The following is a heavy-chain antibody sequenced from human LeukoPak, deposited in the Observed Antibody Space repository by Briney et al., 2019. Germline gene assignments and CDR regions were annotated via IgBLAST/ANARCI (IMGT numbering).Heavy chain of an antibody. CDR3: ARDIRPRVESFDY. Sequence: ASVKVSCKASGYTFTSYDINWVRQATGQGLEWMGWMNPNSSNTGYAQKFQGRVTMTRDTSINTAYMELSSLRSDDTAVYYCARDIRPRVESFDYWGQGTLVTVSS. J-gene: IGHJ4*02. CDR1: GYTFTSYD. V-gene: IGHV1-8*01. CDR2: MNPNSSNT. D-gene: IGHD3-3*01.